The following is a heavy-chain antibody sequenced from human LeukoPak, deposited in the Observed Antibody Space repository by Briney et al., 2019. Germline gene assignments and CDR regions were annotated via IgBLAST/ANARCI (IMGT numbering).Heavy chain of an antibody. CDR2: ISGSGGST. D-gene: IGHD6-13*01. CDR1: GFTFSSYA. V-gene: IGHV3-23*01. CDR3: ARESTSTSCSDY. J-gene: IGHJ4*02. Sequence: PGGSLRLSCAASGFTFSSYAMSWVRQAPGKGLEWVSAISGSGGSTYYADSVKGRFTISRDNAKKSLYLQMNSLRAEDSAVYYCARESTSTSCSDYWGQGTLVTVSS.